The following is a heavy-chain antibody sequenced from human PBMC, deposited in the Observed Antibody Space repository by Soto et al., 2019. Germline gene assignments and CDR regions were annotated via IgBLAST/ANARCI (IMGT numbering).Heavy chain of an antibody. D-gene: IGHD4-17*01. J-gene: IGHJ6*02. CDR1: GGSFSGYY. Sequence: PSDTLSLTCAVYGGSFSGYYWSWIRQPPGKGLEWIGEINHSGSTNYNPSLKSRVTISVDTSKNQFSLKLSSVTAADTAVYYCARGDYGDGYGMDVWGQGTTVTVSS. CDR2: INHSGST. CDR3: ARGDYGDGYGMDV. V-gene: IGHV4-34*01.